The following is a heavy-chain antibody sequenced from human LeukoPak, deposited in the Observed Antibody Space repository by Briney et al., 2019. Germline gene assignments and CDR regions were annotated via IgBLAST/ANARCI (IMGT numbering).Heavy chain of an antibody. Sequence: PGTSLRLSCAASGFTFDDYAMHWVRQPPGKGLEWVSGINWNSGRIAYADSVKGRFTISRDNAKNSPYLQMNSLKAEDMALYYCARGHSSGWYSIDYWGQGTLVIVSS. V-gene: IGHV3-9*03. CDR1: GFTFDDYA. CDR3: ARGHSSGWYSIDY. J-gene: IGHJ4*02. CDR2: INWNSGRI. D-gene: IGHD6-19*01.